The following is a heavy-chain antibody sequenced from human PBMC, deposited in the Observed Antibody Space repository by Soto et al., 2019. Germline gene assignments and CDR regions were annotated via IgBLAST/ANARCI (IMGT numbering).Heavy chain of an antibody. Sequence: EVQLVDSGGGMVKPGGSLTLSCAASGFTFSNAWMSWVRQAPGKGLEWVGRIKSKTDGETTDYAAPVKGRFTISRDDSKSTMDLQMNSLQIEDTAVYYCTLHIVVVTSVHNYFNHWGQGTLVTVSS. D-gene: IGHD2-21*02. V-gene: IGHV3-15*01. J-gene: IGHJ4*02. CDR3: TLHIVVVTSVHNYFNH. CDR2: IKSKTDGETT. CDR1: GFTFSNAW.